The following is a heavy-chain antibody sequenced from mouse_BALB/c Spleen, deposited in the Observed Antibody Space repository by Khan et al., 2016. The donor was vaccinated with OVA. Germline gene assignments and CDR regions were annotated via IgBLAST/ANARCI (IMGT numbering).Heavy chain of an antibody. CDR1: GYSITSEYA. D-gene: IGHD2-4*01. Sequence: EVQLQESGPGLVKPSQSLSLTCTVTGYSITSEYAWNWIRQFPGNKLELMGYLNYSGYTRFNPSFKSRTSITRDTSKNQFFLQLISVTSEDTATYYCARKDYYDDDQFPYWGQGTLVTVSA. CDR2: LNYSGYT. J-gene: IGHJ3*01. V-gene: IGHV3-2*02. CDR3: ARKDYYDDDQFPY.